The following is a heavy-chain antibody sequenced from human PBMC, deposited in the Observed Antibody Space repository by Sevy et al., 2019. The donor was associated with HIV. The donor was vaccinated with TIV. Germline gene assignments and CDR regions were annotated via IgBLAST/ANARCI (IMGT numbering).Heavy chain of an antibody. V-gene: IGHV3-30*02. CDR1: GFRFSDYG. CDR3: AKDHYDYRTGYYGYYGMDV. D-gene: IGHD3-3*01. Sequence: GGSLILSCAASGFRFSDYGMHWVRHAPGKGLEWVSLIRFDGSMKYIADSVKGRFTISRDKVKDTLYLQMNSLRPEDTAVYYCAKDHYDYRTGYYGYYGMDVWGQGTTVTVSS. J-gene: IGHJ6*02. CDR2: IRFDGSMK.